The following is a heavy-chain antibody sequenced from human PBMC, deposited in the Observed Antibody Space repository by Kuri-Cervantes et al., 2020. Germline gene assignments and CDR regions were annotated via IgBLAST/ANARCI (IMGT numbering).Heavy chain of an antibody. CDR1: GFTFDDYD. CDR3: AKGYLRGPIDD. V-gene: IGHV3-30*18. D-gene: IGHD1-1*01. J-gene: IGHJ4*02. Sequence: GESLKISCAASGFTFDDYDMSWVRQAPGKGLEWVAVISYDGSNKYYADSVRGRFTISRDNSKNTLYLQMNSLRTEDTAVYYCAKGYLRGPIDDWGQGTLVTVSS. CDR2: ISYDGSNK.